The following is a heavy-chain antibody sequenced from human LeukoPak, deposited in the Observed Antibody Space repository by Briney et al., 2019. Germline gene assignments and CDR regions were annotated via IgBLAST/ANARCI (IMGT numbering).Heavy chain of an antibody. J-gene: IGHJ6*03. CDR1: GFTFSSYS. D-gene: IGHD3-3*01. Sequence: GSLRLSCAASGFTFSSYSMNWVRQAPGKGLEWVSSISRSSSYNYYADSVKGRFTISRDNTKNSLYLQMNSLRAEDTAVYYCASGGAFGVVSYYYMDVWGKGTTVTVSS. CDR2: ISRSSSYN. CDR3: ASGGAFGVVSYYYMDV. V-gene: IGHV3-21*01.